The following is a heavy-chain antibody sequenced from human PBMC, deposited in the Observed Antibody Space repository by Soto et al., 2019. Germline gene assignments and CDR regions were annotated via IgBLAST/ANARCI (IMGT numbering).Heavy chain of an antibody. V-gene: IGHV3-30*18. D-gene: IGHD4-17*01. CDR3: AKDRATTVATPFDY. J-gene: IGHJ4*02. CDR1: GFTFSSYG. Sequence: QVQLVESGGGVVQPGRSLRLSCAASGFTFSSYGMHWVRQAPGKGLEWVAVISYDGSNKYYADSVKGRFTISRDNSKNTLYLQMNSLRAEDTAVYYCAKDRATTVATPFDYWGQGTLVTVSS. CDR2: ISYDGSNK.